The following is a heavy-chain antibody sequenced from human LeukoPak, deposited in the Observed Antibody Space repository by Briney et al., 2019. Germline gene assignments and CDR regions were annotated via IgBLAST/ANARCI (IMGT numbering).Heavy chain of an antibody. D-gene: IGHD3-10*01. V-gene: IGHV3-7*01. J-gene: IGHJ4*02. CDR1: GFTFSRYW. Sequence: PAGSLRLSCAASGFTFSRYWMRWVRQAPGKGLEGVANIKNDGSEEYYVDSVKGRFTISRDNARNSLFLQMNSLTVEDTAVYYCARAIRGSAVDTGDRWGQGTLVTVSS. CDR3: ARAIRGSAVDTGDR. CDR2: IKNDGSEE.